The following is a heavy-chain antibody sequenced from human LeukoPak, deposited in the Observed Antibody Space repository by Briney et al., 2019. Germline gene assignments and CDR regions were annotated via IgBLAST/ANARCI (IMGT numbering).Heavy chain of an antibody. Sequence: GASLRLSCSASGFTVISNYMSWVRQAPRKGLEWVSVIFSGGTTYYPDSGKGRFTISRHNSENTLYLQINSLRGEDTAVYYCARGVLGYSYGFDCWGQGTLVTVSS. CDR1: GFTVISNY. CDR3: ARGVLGYSYGFDC. D-gene: IGHD5-18*01. V-gene: IGHV3-53*04. J-gene: IGHJ4*02. CDR2: IFSGGTT.